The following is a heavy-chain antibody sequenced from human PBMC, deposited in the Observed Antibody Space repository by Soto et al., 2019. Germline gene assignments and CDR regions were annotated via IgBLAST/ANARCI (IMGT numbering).Heavy chain of an antibody. Sequence: QITLKESGPTLVKPTQTLTLTCTFSGFSLSTFDVGVGWIRQPPRKALEWLALIYWDDDKRYNPSLKSRLTVTKDTSKNQVVLTMTNMDPVDTATYYCAHASGGGNSAYFYYWGQGNLVNVSS. V-gene: IGHV2-5*02. D-gene: IGHD2-21*02. CDR1: GFSLSTFDVG. J-gene: IGHJ4*02. CDR3: AHASGGGNSAYFYY. CDR2: IYWDDDK.